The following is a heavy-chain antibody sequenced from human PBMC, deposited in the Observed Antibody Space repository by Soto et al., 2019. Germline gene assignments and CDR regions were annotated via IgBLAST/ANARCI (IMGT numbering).Heavy chain of an antibody. D-gene: IGHD3-16*01. J-gene: IGHJ6*02. V-gene: IGHV1-2*02. CDR3: ARDGGEIWNNIFYYSGMDV. CDR1: GYTFTGYY. Sequence: ASVKVSCKASGYTFTGYYIHWVRQAPGQGLEWMGWINPNSGGTNYAQKFQGRVTMTRDTSISTAYMELSRLRSDDTAVYYCARDGGEIWNNIFYYSGMDVWGQGTTVTVS. CDR2: INPNSGGT.